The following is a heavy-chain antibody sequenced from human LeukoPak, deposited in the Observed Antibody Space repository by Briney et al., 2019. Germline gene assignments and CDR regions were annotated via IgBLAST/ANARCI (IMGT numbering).Heavy chain of an antibody. V-gene: IGHV3-11*01. Sequence: GGSLRLSCAGSGFTFTKFAMTWVRQAPGKGLEWVSYISSSGSTIYYADSVKGRFTISRDNAKNSLYLQMNSLRAEDTAVYYCARDLAAAGDYWGQGTLVTVSS. CDR2: ISSSGSTI. CDR1: GFTFTKFA. D-gene: IGHD6-13*01. J-gene: IGHJ4*02. CDR3: ARDLAAAGDY.